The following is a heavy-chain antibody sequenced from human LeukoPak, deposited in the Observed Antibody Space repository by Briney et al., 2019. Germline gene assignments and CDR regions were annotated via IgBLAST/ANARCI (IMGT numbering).Heavy chain of an antibody. Sequence: PSETLSLTCTVSGGSISSGSYYWSWIRQPAGKGLEWIGRIYTGGSTNYNPSLKSRVTISVDTSKNQFSLKLSSVTAADTAVYYCARDSAQLWAQYFDYWGQGTLVTVSS. CDR3: ARDSAQLWAQYFDY. J-gene: IGHJ4*02. CDR2: IYTGGST. V-gene: IGHV4-61*02. D-gene: IGHD5-18*01. CDR1: GGSISSGSYY.